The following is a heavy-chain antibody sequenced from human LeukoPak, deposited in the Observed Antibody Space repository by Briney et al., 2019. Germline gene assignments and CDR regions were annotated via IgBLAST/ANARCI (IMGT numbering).Heavy chain of an antibody. CDR1: GGSISSGDYY. Sequence: SETLSLTCTVSGGSISSGDYYWSWIRQPPGKGLERIGYIYYSGSTYYNPSLKGRVTISVDTSKNQFSQKLSSVTAADTAVYYCARGLLNAFDIWGQGTMVTVSS. J-gene: IGHJ3*02. V-gene: IGHV4-30-4*08. CDR2: IYYSGST. D-gene: IGHD1-26*01. CDR3: ARGLLNAFDI.